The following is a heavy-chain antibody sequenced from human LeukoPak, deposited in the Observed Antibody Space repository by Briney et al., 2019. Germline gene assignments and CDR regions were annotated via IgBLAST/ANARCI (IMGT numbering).Heavy chain of an antibody. CDR3: ARTPTYYYDSSGYRGIAN. D-gene: IGHD3-22*01. J-gene: IGHJ4*02. V-gene: IGHV4-4*02. CDR1: GGSISSSNW. CDR2: IYHSGST. Sequence: SETLSLTCAVSGGSISSSNWWSWVRQPPGKGLEWIGEIYHSGSTNYNPSLKSRVTISVDKSKNQFSLKLSSVTAADTAVYYCARTPTYYYDSSGYRGIANWGQGTLVTVSS.